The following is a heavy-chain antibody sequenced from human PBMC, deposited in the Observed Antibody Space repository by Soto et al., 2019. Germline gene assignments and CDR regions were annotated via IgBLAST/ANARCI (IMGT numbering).Heavy chain of an antibody. J-gene: IGHJ4*02. CDR2: VTYSGGTT. Sequence: QPGGSLRLSCAASGFTFHTSAMTWVRQSPGTGLTWISTVTYSGGTTYYAASVKGRFTISRDNSGKTLFLQMNNLRGDDTGIYYCATGGTTSGFQFWGLGTLVTVSS. CDR3: ATGGTTSGFQF. V-gene: IGHV3-23*01. CDR1: GFTFHTSA. D-gene: IGHD3-16*01.